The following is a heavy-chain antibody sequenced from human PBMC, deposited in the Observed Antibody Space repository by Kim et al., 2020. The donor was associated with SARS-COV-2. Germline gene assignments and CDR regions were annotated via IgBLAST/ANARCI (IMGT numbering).Heavy chain of an antibody. D-gene: IGHD1-26*01. CDR2: VSCDGSST. J-gene: IGHJ6*02. V-gene: IGHV3-74*01. CDR3: AGEDVGDAAGGRYYYYGMYV. CDR1: GFTLSSYC. Sequence: GGSLRLSCAVSGFTLSSYCMHWVRQAPGKGLVWVSRVSCDGSSTSYADSVKGRFTISRDNAKNTLYLQMNSLSAEETAVYYCAGEDVGDAAGGRYYYYGMYVWRQGSTVTGS.